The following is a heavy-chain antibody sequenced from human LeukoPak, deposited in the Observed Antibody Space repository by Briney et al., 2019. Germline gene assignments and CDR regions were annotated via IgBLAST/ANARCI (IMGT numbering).Heavy chain of an antibody. J-gene: IGHJ4*02. D-gene: IGHD3-10*01. CDR3: ASSSPYGSGSYYNHY. V-gene: IGHV3-23*01. CDR1: GFTFSSYG. CDR2: ISGSGGST. Sequence: GESLRLSCAASGFTFSSYGMSWVRQAPGKGLEWVSAISGSGGSTYYADSVKGRFTISRDNSKNTLYLQMNSLRAEDTAVYYCASSSPYGSGSYYNHYWGQGTLVTVSS.